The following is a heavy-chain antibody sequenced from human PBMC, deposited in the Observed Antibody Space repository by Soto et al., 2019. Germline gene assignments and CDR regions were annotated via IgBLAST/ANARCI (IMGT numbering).Heavy chain of an antibody. Sequence: QVQLQESGPGLVKPSETLSLTCTVSGGSISTYYWSWIRQPPGKGLEWIGYIYYSGTASYNPSLKSRFTISLDTSKKKFSLKLSSVTAADTAVYYCARGGHCTDGVCSALDYWGQGTLVTVSS. J-gene: IGHJ4*02. CDR3: ARGGHCTDGVCSALDY. D-gene: IGHD2-8*01. V-gene: IGHV4-59*08. CDR2: IYYSGTA. CDR1: GGSISTYY.